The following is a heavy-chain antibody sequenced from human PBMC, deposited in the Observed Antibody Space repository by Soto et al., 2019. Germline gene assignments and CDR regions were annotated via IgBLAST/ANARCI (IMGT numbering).Heavy chain of an antibody. CDR3: ARHYNWNYVSYYYMDV. J-gene: IGHJ6*03. V-gene: IGHV5-51*01. CDR1: GYSFTSYW. Sequence: GESLKISCKGSGYSFTSYWIGWVRQMPGKGLEWMGIIYPGDSDTRYSPSFQGQVTISADKSISTAYLQWSSLKASDTAMYYCARHYNWNYVSYYYMDVWGKGTTVTVSS. CDR2: IYPGDSDT. D-gene: IGHD1-7*01.